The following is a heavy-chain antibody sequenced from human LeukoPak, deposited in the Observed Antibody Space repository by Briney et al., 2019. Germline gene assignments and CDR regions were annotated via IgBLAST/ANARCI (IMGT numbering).Heavy chain of an antibody. D-gene: IGHD3-22*01. V-gene: IGHV1-8*03. CDR1: GYTFTSYD. CDR3: AGGHPYDSSGYVDY. J-gene: IGHJ4*02. Sequence: GASVKVSCKASGYTFTSYDINWVRQATGQGLEWMGWMNPNSGNTGYAQKFQGRVTITRNTSISTAYMELSSLRSEDTAVYYCAGGHPYDSSGYVDYWGQGTLVTVSS. CDR2: MNPNSGNT.